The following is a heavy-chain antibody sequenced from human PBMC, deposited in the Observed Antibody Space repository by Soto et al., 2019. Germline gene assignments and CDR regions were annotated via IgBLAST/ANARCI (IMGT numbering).Heavy chain of an antibody. Sequence: EVQLVESGGGLIQPGGSLRLSCAASGFTVSSNYMSWVRQAPGKGLEWVSVIYSGGSTYYEDSVKGRFTISRDNSKNTLYLQMNSLRAEDTAVYYWARVSRAKYNWFDPWGQGTLVTVSS. CDR3: ARVSRAKYNWFDP. V-gene: IGHV3-53*01. CDR1: GFTVSSNY. J-gene: IGHJ5*02. CDR2: IYSGGST.